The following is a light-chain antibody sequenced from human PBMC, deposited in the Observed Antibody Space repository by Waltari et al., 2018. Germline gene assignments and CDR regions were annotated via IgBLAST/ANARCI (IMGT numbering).Light chain of an antibody. CDR1: VCFPSNNKCY. J-gene: IGKJ4*01. V-gene: IGKV4-1*01. Sequence: VCFPSNNKCYLAGYQQKPRQPPKLLIAWASTRESGVPDRFSGSGSGTQFTLTISSLQAEDVAVYSCQQYYGIPLTFGGGTKVEIK. CDR2: WAS. CDR3: QQYYGIPLT.